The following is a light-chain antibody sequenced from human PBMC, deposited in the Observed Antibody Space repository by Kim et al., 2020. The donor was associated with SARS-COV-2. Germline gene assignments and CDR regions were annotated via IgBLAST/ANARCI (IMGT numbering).Light chain of an antibody. J-gene: IGKJ2*01. V-gene: IGKV1-5*01. CDR3: QQYDSYTYT. CDR1: QSIHKW. CDR2: GAS. Sequence: SASCGDRVTITCRARQSIHKWLAWYQQKPGKAPNLLISGASSLESGVPSRFSGSGSGTEFTLTIYSLQPDDFATYYCQQYDSYTYTFGQGTKLEI.